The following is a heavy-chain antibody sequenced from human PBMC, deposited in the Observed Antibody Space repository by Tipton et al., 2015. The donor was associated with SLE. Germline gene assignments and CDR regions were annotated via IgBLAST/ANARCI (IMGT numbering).Heavy chain of an antibody. Sequence: GLVKPSETLSLTCGVSGYSLTTGFYWGWIRQPPGKGLEWVGSMYHPGNTYYNPSLQSRVTISQDTSKNLFSLKLTSVTAADTAVYFCARARSEDDFWRDYVYYYFYMDVWGRGTTVTVSS. J-gene: IGHJ6*03. V-gene: IGHV4-38-2*01. CDR1: GYSLTTGFY. CDR2: MYHPGNT. D-gene: IGHD3-3*01. CDR3: ARARSEDDFWRDYVYYYFYMDV.